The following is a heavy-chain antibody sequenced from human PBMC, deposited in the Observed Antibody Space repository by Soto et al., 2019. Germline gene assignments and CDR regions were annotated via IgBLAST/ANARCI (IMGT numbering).Heavy chain of an antibody. CDR3: TTDTRVPLPQITGTHSMTYYYYYGMDV. CDR1: GFTFSNAW. J-gene: IGHJ6*02. V-gene: IGHV3-15*07. CDR2: IKSKTDGGTT. Sequence: GGSLRLSCAASGFTFSNAWMNWVRQAPGKGLEWVGRIKSKTDGGTTDYAAPVKGRFTISRDDSKNTLYLQMNSLKTEDTAVYYCTTDTRVPLPQITGTHSMTYYYYYGMDVWGQGTTVTVSS. D-gene: IGHD1-7*01.